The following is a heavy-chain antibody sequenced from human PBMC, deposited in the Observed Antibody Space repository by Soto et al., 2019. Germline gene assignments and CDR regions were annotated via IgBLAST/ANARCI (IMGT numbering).Heavy chain of an antibody. J-gene: IGHJ6*02. CDR1: GYTFTSYA. Sequence: ASVKVSFKASGYTFTSYAMHWLRQAPGQRLEWMGWINAGNGNTKYSQKFQGRVTITRDTSASTAYMELSSLRSEDTAVYYCARAYGGNSDYYYYYGMDVWGQGTTVTVSS. D-gene: IGHD2-21*02. V-gene: IGHV1-3*01. CDR3: ARAYGGNSDYYYYYGMDV. CDR2: INAGNGNT.